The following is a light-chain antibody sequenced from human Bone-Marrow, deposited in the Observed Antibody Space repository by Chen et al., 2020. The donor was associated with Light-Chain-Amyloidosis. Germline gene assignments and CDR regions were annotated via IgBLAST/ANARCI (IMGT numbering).Light chain of an antibody. CDR2: DAS. J-gene: IGKJ4*01. CDR1: QNVRNY. CDR3: QQRAKWPPLT. Sequence: EIVLTQSPATLSLSPGERATLSCGASQNVRNYLAWYQQKPGQAPRLLIYDASNRATGIPDRFSGSGSGTDFTLTISNLEPEDFAVYYCQQRAKWPPLTFGGGTKVESK. V-gene: IGKV3-11*01.